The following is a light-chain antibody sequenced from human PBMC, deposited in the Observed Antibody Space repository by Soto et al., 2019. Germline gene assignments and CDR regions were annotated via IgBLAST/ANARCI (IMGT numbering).Light chain of an antibody. CDR3: AAWDDSLTGLVL. V-gene: IGLV1-47*01. J-gene: IGLJ2*01. CDR1: SSNMGNNY. CDR2: RNN. Sequence: QSVLIQPPSASGTPGQRVTISCSGSSSNMGNNYVYWYQQFPGTAPKLLIYRNNQRPSGVPDRFSGSKSGTSASLAISGLRPEDEADYYCAAWDDSLTGLVLFGGGTKLTVL.